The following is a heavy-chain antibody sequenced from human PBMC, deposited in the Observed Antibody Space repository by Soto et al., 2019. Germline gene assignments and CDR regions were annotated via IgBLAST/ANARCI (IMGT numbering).Heavy chain of an antibody. CDR2: INHSGST. CDR1: GGSFSGYY. Sequence: SETLSLTCAVYGGSFSGYYWSWILQPPGKGLEWIGEINHSGSTNYNPSLKSRVTISVDTSKNQFSLKLSSVTDADTAVYYCARGEYSSSLGFDYWGQGTLVTVSS. D-gene: IGHD6-6*01. J-gene: IGHJ4*02. V-gene: IGHV4-34*01. CDR3: ARGEYSSSLGFDY.